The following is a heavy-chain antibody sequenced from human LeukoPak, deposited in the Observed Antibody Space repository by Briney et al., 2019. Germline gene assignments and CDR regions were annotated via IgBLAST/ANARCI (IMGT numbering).Heavy chain of an antibody. D-gene: IGHD6-19*01. CDR3: ARDSPPPWGYSSGGGDAFDI. Sequence: GGSLRLSCAASGFTVSSNYMSWVRQAPGKGLEWVSVIYSGGSTYYADSVKGRFTISRDNSKNTLYLQMNSLRAEDTAVYYCARDSPPPWGYSSGGGDAFDIWGQGTMVTVSS. V-gene: IGHV3-66*01. J-gene: IGHJ3*02. CDR2: IYSGGST. CDR1: GFTVSSNY.